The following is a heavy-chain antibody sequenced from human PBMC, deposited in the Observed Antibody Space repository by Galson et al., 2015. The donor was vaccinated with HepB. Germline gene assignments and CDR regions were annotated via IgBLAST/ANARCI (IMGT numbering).Heavy chain of an antibody. V-gene: IGHV4-4*07. CDR3: ARGQWLASYYSYGMDV. Sequence: ETLSLTCTVSGGSISSYYWSWIRQPAGKGLEWIGRIYTSGSTNYNPSLKSRVTMSVDTSKNQFSLKLSSVTAADTAVYYCARGQWLASYYSYGMDVWGQGTTVTVSS. J-gene: IGHJ6*02. CDR1: GGSISSYY. D-gene: IGHD6-19*01. CDR2: IYTSGST.